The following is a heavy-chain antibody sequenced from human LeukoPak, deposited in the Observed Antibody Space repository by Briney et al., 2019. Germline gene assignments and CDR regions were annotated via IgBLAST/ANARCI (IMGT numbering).Heavy chain of an antibody. Sequence: ASVKVSCKASGYTFTSYGISWVRQAPGQGLEWMGWISAYNGNTNYAQKLQGRVTMTTDTSTSTAYMELRSLRSDDTAVYYCARDRGYDFWSGYWCYYGMDVWGQGTTVTVSS. CDR2: ISAYNGNT. CDR3: ARDRGYDFWSGYWCYYGMDV. CDR1: GYTFTSYG. D-gene: IGHD3-3*01. V-gene: IGHV1-18*01. J-gene: IGHJ6*02.